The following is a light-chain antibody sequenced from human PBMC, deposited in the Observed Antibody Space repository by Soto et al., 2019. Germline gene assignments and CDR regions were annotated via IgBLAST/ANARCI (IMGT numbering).Light chain of an antibody. CDR1: SSDVGGYKY. V-gene: IGLV2-8*01. Sequence: QSALTQPPSASGSPGQSVTISCTGTSSDVGGYKYVSWYQQHPGKAPKLMIFEVNKRPSGVPDRFSGSKSGNTASLTVFGHQAEDEADYYCSSYAGINNLGVFGTGTKLTVL. CDR3: SSYAGINNLGV. J-gene: IGLJ1*01. CDR2: EVN.